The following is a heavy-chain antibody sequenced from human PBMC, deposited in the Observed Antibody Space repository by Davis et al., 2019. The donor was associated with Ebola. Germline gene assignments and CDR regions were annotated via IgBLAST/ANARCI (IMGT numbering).Heavy chain of an antibody. J-gene: IGHJ4*02. Sequence: MPSETLSLTCTVSGGSISSGDYYWSWIRQPPGKGLEWTGYIYYSGSTYYNPSLKSRVTISVDTSKNQFSLKLSSVTAADTAVYYCARDPYDSSGYYYGSLGFDYWGQGTLVTVSS. CDR3: ARDPYDSSGYYYGSLGFDY. CDR2: IYYSGST. D-gene: IGHD3-22*01. CDR1: GGSISSGDYY. V-gene: IGHV4-30-4*01.